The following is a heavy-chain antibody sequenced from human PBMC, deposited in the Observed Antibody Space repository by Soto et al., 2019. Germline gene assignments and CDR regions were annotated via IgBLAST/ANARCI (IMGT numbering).Heavy chain of an antibody. CDR1: GGSFSGYY. CDR2: INHSGST. Sequence: SETLSLTCAVYGGSFSGYYWSWIRQPPGKGLEWIGEINHSGSTNYNPSLKSRVTISVDTSKNQFSLKLSSVTAADTAVYYCARGGRMVRGVFITSIRYYCYGMDVWGQGTTVTV. D-gene: IGHD3-10*01. V-gene: IGHV4-34*01. CDR3: ARGGRMVRGVFITSIRYYCYGMDV. J-gene: IGHJ6*02.